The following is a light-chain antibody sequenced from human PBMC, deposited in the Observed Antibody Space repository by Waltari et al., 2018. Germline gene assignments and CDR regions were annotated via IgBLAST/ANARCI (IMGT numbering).Light chain of an antibody. J-gene: IGLJ3*02. CDR1: NNDVGAYQY. V-gene: IGLV2-8*01. CDR2: DVT. CDR3: CSYAGADSLL. Sequence: QSALTQPPSASGSLGQSVTIPCPGTNNDVGAYQYVSWYQQYPGKAPKLLIYDVTKRPSGVSDRFSGSKSGRTASLTVSGLQPEDEAIYSCCSYAGADSLLFGGGTKLTVL.